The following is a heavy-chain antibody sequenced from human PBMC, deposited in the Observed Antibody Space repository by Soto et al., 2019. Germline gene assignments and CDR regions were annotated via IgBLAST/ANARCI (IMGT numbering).Heavy chain of an antibody. J-gene: IGHJ6*02. D-gene: IGHD4-17*01. CDR2: IWYDGSNK. Sequence: GGSLRLSCAASGFTFSSYGMHWVRQAPGKGLEWVAVIWYDGSNKYYADSVKGRFTISRDNSKNTLYLQMNSLRAEDTAVYYCARDLKVGAVTQIPLYYGMDVWGQGTTVTVSS. V-gene: IGHV3-33*01. CDR3: ARDLKVGAVTQIPLYYGMDV. CDR1: GFTFSSYG.